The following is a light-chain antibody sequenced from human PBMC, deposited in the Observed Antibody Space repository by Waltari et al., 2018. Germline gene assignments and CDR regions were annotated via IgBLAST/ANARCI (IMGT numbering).Light chain of an antibody. CDR3: QQYNNWPLT. CDR2: GPS. J-gene: IGKJ4*01. CDR1: QSVSSN. Sequence: EIVMTQSPATLSVSPGERATLSCRASQSVSSNLAWYQQKPGHAPRLLIYGPSTRATGIPARFSGSGSGTEFTLTISSLQSEDFAVYYCQQYNNWPLTFGGGTKVEIK. V-gene: IGKV3-15*01.